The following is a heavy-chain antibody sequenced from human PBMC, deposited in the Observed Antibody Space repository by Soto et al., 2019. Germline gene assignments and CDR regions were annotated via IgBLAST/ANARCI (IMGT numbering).Heavy chain of an antibody. CDR1: GLTFSGYA. CDR3: AKARAQYYDFWSGYPVDY. CDR2: ISGSGGST. Sequence: PGGSLRVSCAAAGLTFSGYAMSWVRQAPGKGLEWVSAISGSGGSTYYADSVKGRFTISRDNSKNTLYLQMNSLRAEDTAVYYCAKARAQYYDFWSGYPVDYWGQGTLVTVSS. D-gene: IGHD3-3*01. J-gene: IGHJ4*02. V-gene: IGHV3-23*01.